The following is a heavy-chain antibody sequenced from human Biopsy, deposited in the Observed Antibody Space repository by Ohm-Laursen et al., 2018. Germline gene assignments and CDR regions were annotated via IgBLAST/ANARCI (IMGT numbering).Heavy chain of an antibody. CDR1: GYTFSNYG. CDR2: INTYSGNT. CDR3: ARDYYPYVDYLKDVPLCDS. J-gene: IGHJ4*02. D-gene: IGHD4-17*01. V-gene: IGHV1-18*01. Sequence: SVKVSCKTSGYTFSNYGISWVRQAPGQGLEWMGWINTYSGNTNYGKKFHDRVIMTSDTSTSTAYLEHRSLRSDDTAVYYCARDYYPYVDYLKDVPLCDSWGQGTLVTVSS.